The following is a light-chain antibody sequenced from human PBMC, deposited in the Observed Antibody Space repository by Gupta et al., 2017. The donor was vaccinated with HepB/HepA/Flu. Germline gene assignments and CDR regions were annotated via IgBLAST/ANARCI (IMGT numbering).Light chain of an antibody. V-gene: IGKV3-20*01. Sequence: EIVLTQSPCTLSLSPGERVTLSCRASQSVSSSYLAWYQQKPGQPPRLLIYGVSSRATGIPDRFSGSGSGTDFTLTIIRLEAEDFAVYYCQQYGSSPLSFGGGTKVEIK. J-gene: IGKJ4*01. CDR2: GVS. CDR3: QQYGSSPLS. CDR1: QSVSSSY.